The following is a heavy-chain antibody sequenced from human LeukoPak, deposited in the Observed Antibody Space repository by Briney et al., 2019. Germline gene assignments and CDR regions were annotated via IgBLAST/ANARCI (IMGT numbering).Heavy chain of an antibody. V-gene: IGHV4-34*01. Sequence: SETLSLTCAVYGGSFSGYYWSWIRQPPGKGLEWIGEINHSGSTNYNPSLKSRVTISVDTSKNQFSLKLSSVTAADTAVYYCARLRAHSFRWSTDYWGQGTLSPSPQ. D-gene: IGHD4-23*01. CDR3: ARLRAHSFRWSTDY. J-gene: IGHJ4*02. CDR1: GGSFSGYY. CDR2: INHSGST.